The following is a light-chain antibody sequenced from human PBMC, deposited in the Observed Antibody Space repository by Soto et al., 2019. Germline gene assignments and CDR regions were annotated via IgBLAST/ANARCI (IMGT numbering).Light chain of an antibody. Sequence: QSVLTQPASVSGSPGQSITISCTGTSSDVGGYNYVSWYQQHPGKAPKLMIYDVSNRPSGVSNRFSGSKSGNTASLIISGLQAEDEADYYCSSYTSSITYVFGTGTKLTVL. V-gene: IGLV2-14*01. CDR3: SSYTSSITYV. CDR1: SSDVGGYNY. CDR2: DVS. J-gene: IGLJ1*01.